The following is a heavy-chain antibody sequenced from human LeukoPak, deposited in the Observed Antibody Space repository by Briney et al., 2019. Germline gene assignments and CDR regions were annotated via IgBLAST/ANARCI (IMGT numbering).Heavy chain of an antibody. CDR2: IYYSGST. CDR1: GGSISSGDYY. CDR3: ATSGPAAHDAFDI. Sequence: SQTLSLTCTVSGGSISSGDYYWSWIRQPPGKGLEWIGYIYYSGSTYYNPSLKSRVTISVDTSKNQFSLRLSSVTAADTAVYCCATSGPAAHDAFDIWGQGTMVTVSS. V-gene: IGHV4-30-4*08. D-gene: IGHD2-2*01. J-gene: IGHJ3*02.